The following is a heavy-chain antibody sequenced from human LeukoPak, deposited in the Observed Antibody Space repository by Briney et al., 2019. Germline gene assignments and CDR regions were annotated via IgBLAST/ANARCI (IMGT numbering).Heavy chain of an antibody. CDR1: GGTFSSYA. CDR3: ARGGGIQLWLPPKYYFDY. V-gene: IGHV1-69*05. J-gene: IGHJ4*02. D-gene: IGHD5-18*01. Sequence: SVKVSCKASGGTFSSYAISWVRQAPGQGLEWMGGIIPIFGTANYAQKFQGRVTITRDTSASTAYMELSSLRSEDTAVYYCARGGGIQLWLPPKYYFDYWGQGTLVTVSS. CDR2: IIPIFGTA.